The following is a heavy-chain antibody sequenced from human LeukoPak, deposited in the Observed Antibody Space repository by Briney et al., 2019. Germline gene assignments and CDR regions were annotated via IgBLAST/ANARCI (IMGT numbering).Heavy chain of an antibody. V-gene: IGHV4-59*01. Sequence: PSETLSLTCNVSGGSISSYYWSWIRQPPGRRLEWIGYVHYSGSTNYNPSLKSRVTISVDTSKNQFSLKLNSVTAADTAVYYCARGVYIAAAQYGYWGQGTLVTVSS. CDR2: VHYSGST. CDR1: GGSISSYY. J-gene: IGHJ4*02. D-gene: IGHD6-13*01. CDR3: ARGVYIAAAQYGY.